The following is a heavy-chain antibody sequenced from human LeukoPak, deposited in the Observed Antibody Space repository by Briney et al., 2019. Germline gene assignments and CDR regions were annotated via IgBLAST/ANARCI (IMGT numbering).Heavy chain of an antibody. J-gene: IGHJ4*02. Sequence: PGGSLRLSCAASGFTFSSYAMSWVRQAPGKGLEWVSAISGSGGSTYYADSVKGRFTISRDNSKNTLYLQMNSLRAEDTAVYYCAKDQRQGPYYDFWSGYSHFDYWGQGTLVTVSS. CDR3: AKDQRQGPYYDFWSGYSHFDY. CDR2: ISGSGGST. D-gene: IGHD3-3*01. CDR1: GFTFSSYA. V-gene: IGHV3-23*01.